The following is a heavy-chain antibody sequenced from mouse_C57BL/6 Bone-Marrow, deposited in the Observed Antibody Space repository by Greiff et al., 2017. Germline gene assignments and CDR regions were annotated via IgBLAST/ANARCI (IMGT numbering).Heavy chain of an antibody. D-gene: IGHD2-2*01. V-gene: IGHV1-64*01. J-gene: IGHJ3*01. CDR1: GYTFTSYW. CDR3: ARALWLGFAY. Sequence: QVQLQQPGAELVKPGASVKLSCKASGYTFTSYWMHWVKQRPGQGLEWIGMIHPNSGSTNYNEKFKSKATLTVDTSSSTAYMQLSSLTSEDSAVYYCARALWLGFAYWGQGTLVTVSA. CDR2: IHPNSGST.